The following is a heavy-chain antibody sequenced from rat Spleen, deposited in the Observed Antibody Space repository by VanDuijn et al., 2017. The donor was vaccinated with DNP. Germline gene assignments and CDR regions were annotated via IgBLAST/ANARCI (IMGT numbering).Heavy chain of an antibody. CDR3: TRYYDSFDY. CDR2: ISTSGGRT. Sequence: EVQLVESGAGLVRPGRSLKLSCAASGFTFSDYHMVWVRQTPTKGLEWFATISTSGGRTYYRDSVKGRFTISRDDAKTTLYLQMDSLRSEDTATYYCTRYYDSFDYWGRGVMVTVSS. V-gene: IGHV5-25*01. D-gene: IGHD1-1*01. CDR1: GFTFSDYH. J-gene: IGHJ2*01.